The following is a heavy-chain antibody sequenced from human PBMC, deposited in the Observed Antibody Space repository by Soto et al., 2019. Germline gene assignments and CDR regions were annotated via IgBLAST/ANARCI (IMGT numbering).Heavy chain of an antibody. J-gene: IGHJ6*02. Sequence: EVQLVESGGGLVKPGGSLRLSCAASGFTFSNAWMNWVRQAPGKGLEWVGRIKSKTDGGTTDYAAPVKGRFTISRDDSKNTLYLQMNSLKTEDTAVYYCTTLTMIVVVITAGYGMDVWGQGTTVTVSS. V-gene: IGHV3-15*07. D-gene: IGHD3-22*01. CDR3: TTLTMIVVVITAGYGMDV. CDR1: GFTFSNAW. CDR2: IKSKTDGGTT.